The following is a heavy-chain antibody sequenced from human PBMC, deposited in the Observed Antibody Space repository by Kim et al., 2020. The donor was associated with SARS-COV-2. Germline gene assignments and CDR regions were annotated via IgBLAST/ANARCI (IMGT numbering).Heavy chain of an antibody. CDR3: ARDTGGYPDY. J-gene: IGHJ4*02. D-gene: IGHD5-18*01. CDR2: ST. V-gene: IGHV1-46*01. Sequence: STSYAQKFQGRVTMTRDTSTSTVYMELSSLRSEDTAVYYCARDTGGYPDYWGQGTLVTVSS.